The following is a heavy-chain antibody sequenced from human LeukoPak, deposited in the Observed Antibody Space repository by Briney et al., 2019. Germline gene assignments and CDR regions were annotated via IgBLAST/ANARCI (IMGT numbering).Heavy chain of an antibody. CDR1: GFTVNSHY. D-gene: IGHD3-22*01. CDR3: VYNYHDGSGYPEY. CDR2: IYSSYST. V-gene: IGHV3-53*01. Sequence: GGSLRLSCAASGFTVNSHYMSWVRQAPGKGLECVSIIYSSYSTYYADSVKGRFTISRDNSKNTLYLQMNSLRAEDTAVYYCVYNYHDGSGYPEYWGQGTLVTVSS. J-gene: IGHJ4*02.